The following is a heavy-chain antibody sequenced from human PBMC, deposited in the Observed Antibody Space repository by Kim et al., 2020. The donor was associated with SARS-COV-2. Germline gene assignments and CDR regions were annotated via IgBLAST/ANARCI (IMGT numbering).Heavy chain of an antibody. CDR3: ARADQWRAFDI. Sequence: YHPPLKSRLTISVDTSKNQFSLKLTAVTAADTAVYYCARADQWRAFDIWGQGTLVTVSS. J-gene: IGHJ3*02. D-gene: IGHD6-19*01. V-gene: IGHV4-59*01.